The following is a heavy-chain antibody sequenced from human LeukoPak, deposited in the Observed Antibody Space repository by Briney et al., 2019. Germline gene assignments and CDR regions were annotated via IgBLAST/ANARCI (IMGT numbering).Heavy chain of an antibody. D-gene: IGHD4-17*01. CDR3: ARDGGLRSTKKFDY. V-gene: IGHV4-31*03. CDR2: IYYSGST. J-gene: IGHJ4*02. CDR1: GGSISSGGYY. Sequence: SQTLSLTCTVSGGSISSGGYYWSWIRQHPGKGLEWIGYIYYSGSTYYSPSLKSRVTISVDTSKNQFSLKLSSVTAADTAVYYCARDGGLRSTKKFDYWGQGTLVTVSS.